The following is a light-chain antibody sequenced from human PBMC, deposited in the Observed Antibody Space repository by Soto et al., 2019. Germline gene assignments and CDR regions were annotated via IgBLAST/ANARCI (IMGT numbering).Light chain of an antibody. J-gene: IGKJ3*01. V-gene: IGKV3-15*01. CDR3: QQYTNWPRT. Sequence: EIVMTQSPGTLSVSPGERATLSCRASQSVSSNLAWYQQKPGQAPRLLIYGASTRATGIPARFGASGSGTDSTPTISSLQAEDFPVYYSQQYTNWPRTFGPGTKVDIK. CDR1: QSVSSN. CDR2: GAS.